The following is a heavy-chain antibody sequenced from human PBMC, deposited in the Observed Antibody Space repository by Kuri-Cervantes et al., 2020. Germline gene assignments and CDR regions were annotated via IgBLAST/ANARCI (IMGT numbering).Heavy chain of an antibody. CDR1: GYTFTSYA. CDR2: INAGNGNT. D-gene: IGHD5-12*01. CDR3: ARSRGVDTVATSNGGAVDY. V-gene: IGHV1-3*01. J-gene: IGHJ4*02. Sequence: ASVKVSCKASGYTFTSYAMHWVRQAPGQRLEWMGWINAGNGNTKYSQKFQGRVTITRDTSASTAYMELSSLRSEDTAVYYCARSRGVDTVATSNGGAVDYWGQGTLVTVSS.